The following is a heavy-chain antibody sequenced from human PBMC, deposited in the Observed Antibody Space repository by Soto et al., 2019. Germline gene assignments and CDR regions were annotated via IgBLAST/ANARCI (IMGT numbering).Heavy chain of an antibody. CDR3: ARGVDSWSGYLF. D-gene: IGHD3-3*01. V-gene: IGHV4-4*07. J-gene: IGHJ4*02. CDR1: CGSINSYY. CDR2: IYTSGST. Sequence: PSETLSLTCTVSCGSINSYYWSWIRQPAGKGLEWIGRIYTSGSTKYNPSLKSRVSLSVDTSTKQFSLKMTSMTAADRGVYYCARGVDSWSGYLFWGQGTPVTVSS.